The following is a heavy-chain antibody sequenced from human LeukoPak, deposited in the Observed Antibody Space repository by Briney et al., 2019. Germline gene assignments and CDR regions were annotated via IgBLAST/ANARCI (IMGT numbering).Heavy chain of an antibody. D-gene: IGHD5-24*01. J-gene: IGHJ4*02. V-gene: IGHV3-21*01. CDR2: IDSSSSHI. Sequence: PGGSLRLSCAASGFTFSSHSMSWVRQAPGKGLEWVSSIDSSSSHIYHADSMEGRFTISRDNAKNSLFPQMNSLRAEDTAVYYCARDFRTQLDGYSPPYHFDYWGQGALVTVSS. CDR3: ARDFRTQLDGYSPPYHFDY. CDR1: GFTFSSHS.